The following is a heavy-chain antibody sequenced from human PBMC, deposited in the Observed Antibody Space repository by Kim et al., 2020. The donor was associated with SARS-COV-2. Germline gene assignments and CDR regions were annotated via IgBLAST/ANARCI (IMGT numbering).Heavy chain of an antibody. CDR2: IYPNDADT. D-gene: IGHD5-18*01. J-gene: IGHJ5*02. Sequence: GESLKISCQGSGYDFTTYWIAWVRQMPGKGLEWMGIIYPNDADTRYSPSFQGQVTMSADKSINTAYLQWSSLKASDTAMYYCARCSGYSSRDHLFAPWGQGTLVTVSA. V-gene: IGHV5-51*01. CDR3: ARCSGYSSRDHLFAP. CDR1: GYDFTTYW.